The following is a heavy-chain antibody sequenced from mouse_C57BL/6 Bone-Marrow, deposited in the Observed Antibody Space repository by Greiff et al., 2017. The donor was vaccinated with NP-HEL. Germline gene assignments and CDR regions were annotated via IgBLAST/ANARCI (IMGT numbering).Heavy chain of an antibody. Sequence: QVQLQQPGAELVMPGASVKLSCKASGYTFTSYWMHWVKQRPGQGLEWIGEIDPSDSYTNYNQKFKGKSPLTVDKSSSTADMQLSSLTTEDSAVYYCARNSCFDYWGQGTTLTVSS. CDR2: IDPSDSYT. CDR3: ARNSCFDY. V-gene: IGHV1-69*01. CDR1: GYTFTSYW. J-gene: IGHJ2*01.